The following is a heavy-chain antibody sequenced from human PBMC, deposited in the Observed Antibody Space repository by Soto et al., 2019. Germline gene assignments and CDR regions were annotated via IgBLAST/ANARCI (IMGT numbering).Heavy chain of an antibody. V-gene: IGHV1-8*01. CDR3: ARSDGYNFNWLDS. CDR2: MNPNSGNT. CDR1: GYTFATYD. D-gene: IGHD2-21*01. J-gene: IGHJ5*01. Sequence: QVQLVQSGAEVKTPGASVKVSCKACGYTFATYDINWVRQAPGQGLEWMGWMNPNSGNTGYAQKFQGRLTMTRDTALSVAHMELSSLRNEDTAVYYFARSDGYNFNWLDSWGQGPLVTVSA.